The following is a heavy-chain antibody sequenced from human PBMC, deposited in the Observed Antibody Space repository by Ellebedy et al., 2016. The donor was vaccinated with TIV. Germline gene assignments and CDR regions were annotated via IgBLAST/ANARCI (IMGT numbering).Heavy chain of an antibody. CDR3: ASNGGSFQDYYYYYMDV. J-gene: IGHJ6*03. Sequence: ASVKVSXKASGYTFTGYYMHWVRQAPGQGLEWMGWINPNSGGTNYAQKFQGRVTMTRDTSISTAYMELSRLRSDDTAVYYCASNGGSFQDYYYYYMDVWGKGTTVTVSS. CDR1: GYTFTGYY. CDR2: INPNSGGT. D-gene: IGHD1-26*01. V-gene: IGHV1-2*02.